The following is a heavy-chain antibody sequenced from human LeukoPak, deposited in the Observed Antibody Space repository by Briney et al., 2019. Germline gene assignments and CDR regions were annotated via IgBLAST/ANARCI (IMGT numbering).Heavy chain of an antibody. J-gene: IGHJ4*02. Sequence: PETLSLTCTVSGGSISTFYWSWIRQRPGKGLEWIGYIYYSGTTNYNPSLKSRVTISVDMSKSQFSLNLSSVTAADTALYYCARHGPLYDIWSAQFYFDYWGQGTLVAVSS. CDR1: GGSISTFY. V-gene: IGHV4-59*08. CDR3: ARHGPLYDIWSAQFYFDY. D-gene: IGHD3-3*01. CDR2: IYYSGTT.